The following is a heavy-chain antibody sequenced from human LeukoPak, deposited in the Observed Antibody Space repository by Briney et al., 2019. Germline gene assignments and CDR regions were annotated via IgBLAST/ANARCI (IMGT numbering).Heavy chain of an antibody. CDR1: GYTFTSYD. D-gene: IGHD6-6*01. Sequence: ASLKVSCKASGYTFTSYDINWVRQATGQGLEWMGWMNPNSGNTAYAQKFQGRGTMSRDTSISTAYMELSSLRSEDTAVYYCARLPKYSRPLDYWGQGTLVTVSS. V-gene: IGHV1-8*01. J-gene: IGHJ4*02. CDR3: ARLPKYSRPLDY. CDR2: MNPNSGNT.